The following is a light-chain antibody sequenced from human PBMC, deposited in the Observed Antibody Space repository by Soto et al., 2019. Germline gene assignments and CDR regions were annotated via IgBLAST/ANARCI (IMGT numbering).Light chain of an antibody. Sequence: EIVLTQSPGTLSFSPGERATLSCSASQSVSSTYLAWYQQKPGQAPRLLIYGASSRATGIPDRFSGSGSGTDFTLTISRLEPEDFGVYYCQQYGSAPPWTCGQGTKVEIK. CDR3: QQYGSAPPWT. V-gene: IGKV3-20*01. CDR2: GAS. J-gene: IGKJ1*01. CDR1: QSVSSTY.